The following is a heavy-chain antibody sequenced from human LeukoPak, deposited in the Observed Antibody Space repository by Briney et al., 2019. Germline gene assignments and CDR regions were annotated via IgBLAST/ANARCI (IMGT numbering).Heavy chain of an antibody. Sequence: SGGSLRLSCAASGFTFSSYAMSWVRQAPGKGLEWVSAISGSGGSTYYADSVKGRFTISRDNSKNTLYLQMNSLRAEDTAVYYCAKWRLRYFDWLLDFDYWGQGTLVTVSS. D-gene: IGHD3-9*01. J-gene: IGHJ4*02. CDR1: GFTFSSYA. V-gene: IGHV3-23*01. CDR2: ISGSGGST. CDR3: AKWRLRYFDWLLDFDY.